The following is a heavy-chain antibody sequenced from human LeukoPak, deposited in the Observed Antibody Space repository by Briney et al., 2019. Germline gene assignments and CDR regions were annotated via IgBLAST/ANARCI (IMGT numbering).Heavy chain of an antibody. J-gene: IGHJ4*02. Sequence: GGSLRLSCAASGFTFSRHWMTWVRQAPGKGLEWVANIKQDGSEKYYVDSVKGRFTISRDNAKNSLYLQMNSLRAEDTAVYYCARDQPGSYYYDSSGYYSDWGQGTLVTVSS. D-gene: IGHD3-22*01. CDR3: ARDQPGSYYYDSSGYYSD. V-gene: IGHV3-7*01. CDR1: GFTFSRHW. CDR2: IKQDGSEK.